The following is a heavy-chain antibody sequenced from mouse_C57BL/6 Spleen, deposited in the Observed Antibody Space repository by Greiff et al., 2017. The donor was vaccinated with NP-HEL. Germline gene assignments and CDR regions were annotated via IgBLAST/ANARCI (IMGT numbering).Heavy chain of an antibody. CDR2: IDPSDSYT. Sequence: QVQLQQPGAELVMPGASVKLSCKASGYTFTSYWMHWVKQRPGQGLEWIGEIDPSDSYTNYNQKFKGKSTLTVDKSSSTAYMQLSSLTSEDSAVYYCARSLYGSSYYFDYWGQGTTLTVSS. D-gene: IGHD1-1*01. CDR1: GYTFTSYW. V-gene: IGHV1-69*01. CDR3: ARSLYGSSYYFDY. J-gene: IGHJ2*01.